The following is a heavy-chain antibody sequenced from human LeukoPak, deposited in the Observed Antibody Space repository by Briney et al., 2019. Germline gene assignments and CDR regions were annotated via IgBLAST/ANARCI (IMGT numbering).Heavy chain of an antibody. Sequence: GGSLRLSCAASGFSFRSYWMHWVRQLPGKGLVWVSRISSDGNTTGYADSVKGRFTISRDNAKNTLFLPLNSLRAEDTAVYYCVRSGYYFDSSGYYMADCWGQGTLVTVSS. CDR1: GFSFRSYW. CDR2: ISSDGNTT. D-gene: IGHD3-22*01. V-gene: IGHV3-74*01. CDR3: VRSGYYFDSSGYYMADC. J-gene: IGHJ4*02.